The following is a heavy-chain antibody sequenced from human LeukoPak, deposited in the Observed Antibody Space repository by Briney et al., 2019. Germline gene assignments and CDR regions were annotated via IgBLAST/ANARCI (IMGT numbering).Heavy chain of an antibody. J-gene: IGHJ3*02. CDR2: ISWNSGSI. Sequence: GGSLRLSCAASGFTFDDYAMHWVRQAPGKGLGWVSGISWNSGSIGYADSVKGRFTISRDNAKNSLYLQMNSLRAEDTALYYCAKDMGFIVGYAFDIWGQGTMVTVSS. D-gene: IGHD1-26*01. V-gene: IGHV3-9*01. CDR1: GFTFDDYA. CDR3: AKDMGFIVGYAFDI.